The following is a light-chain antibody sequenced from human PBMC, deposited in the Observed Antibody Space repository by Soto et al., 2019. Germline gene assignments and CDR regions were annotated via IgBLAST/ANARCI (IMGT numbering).Light chain of an antibody. J-gene: IGKJ4*01. CDR3: QQYNVWPLT. CDR1: QSVSSN. Sequence: IVMTQSPATLSVSPGERATLSCRASQSVSSNLAWYQQKPGQTPKLLIYVASTRATGIPARFSGSGSGTELPLTISSLQPEDFAVYYCQQYNVWPLTFGGGTKVEFK. V-gene: IGKV3-15*01. CDR2: VAS.